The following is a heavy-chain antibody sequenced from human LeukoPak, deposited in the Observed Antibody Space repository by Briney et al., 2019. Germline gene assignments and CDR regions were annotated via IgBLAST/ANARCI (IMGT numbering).Heavy chain of an antibody. Sequence: ASVKVSCKASGGTFSSYAISWVRQAPGQGLEWMGGIIPIFGTANYAQKFQGRVTITADESTSTAYMELSSLRSEDTAVYYCARDSGYSSSWLDNYYYGMDVWGQGTTVTVSS. J-gene: IGHJ6*02. V-gene: IGHV1-69*13. D-gene: IGHD6-13*01. CDR2: IIPIFGTA. CDR1: GGTFSSYA. CDR3: ARDSGYSSSWLDNYYYGMDV.